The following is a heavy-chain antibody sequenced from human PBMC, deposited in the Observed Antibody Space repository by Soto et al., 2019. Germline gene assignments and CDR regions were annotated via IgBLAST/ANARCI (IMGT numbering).Heavy chain of an antibody. CDR2: ISGSGGST. V-gene: IGHV3-23*01. CDR1: GFTFSSYA. CDR3: AKDRTRSAAGNFDY. Sequence: GGPLRLSCAASGFTFSSYAMSWVRQAPGKGLEWVSAISGSGGSTYYADSVKGRFTISRDNSKNTLYLQMNSLRAEDMAVYYCAKDRTRSAAGNFDYWGQGTLVTVSS. J-gene: IGHJ4*02. D-gene: IGHD6-13*01.